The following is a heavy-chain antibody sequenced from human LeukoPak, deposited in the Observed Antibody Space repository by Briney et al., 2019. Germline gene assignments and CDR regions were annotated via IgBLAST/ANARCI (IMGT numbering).Heavy chain of an antibody. V-gene: IGHV4-61*01. CDR1: GGSVSSRSYY. Sequence: PSETLSLTCTVSGGSVSSRSYYWGWIRQPPGKGLEWIGYIYYSGSTNYNPSLKSRVTISVDTSKNQFSLKLSSVTAADTAVYYCARGSSDFWSGYYTWFDPWGQGTLVTVSS. CDR2: IYYSGST. J-gene: IGHJ5*02. D-gene: IGHD3-3*01. CDR3: ARGSSDFWSGYYTWFDP.